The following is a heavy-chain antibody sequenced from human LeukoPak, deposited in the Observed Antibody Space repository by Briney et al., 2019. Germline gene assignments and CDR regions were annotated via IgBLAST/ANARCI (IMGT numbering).Heavy chain of an antibody. CDR3: ASWFGELNTNWFDP. Sequence: PSETLSLTCAVSGGSFSDYYWRWIRQPPGKGLKWIGEINHSGSTNYNPTLKSRVTISVDTSKKQFSLKLSSVTAADTAVYYCASWFGELNTNWFDPWGQGTLVTVSS. J-gene: IGHJ5*02. CDR1: GGSFSDYY. CDR2: INHSGST. V-gene: IGHV4-34*01. D-gene: IGHD3-10*01.